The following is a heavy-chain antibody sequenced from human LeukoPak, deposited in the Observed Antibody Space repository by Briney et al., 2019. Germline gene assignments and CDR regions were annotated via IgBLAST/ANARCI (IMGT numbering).Heavy chain of an antibody. Sequence: GGSLRLSCEASGFTFRIYWMSWVRQASGKGLEWVANIKHDGSEKYYVDSVKGRYTISRDNAKNSLYLQMNSLRAEDTAVYYCARDYFYPMDVWGQGTTVTVSS. CDR1: GFTFRIYW. J-gene: IGHJ6*02. V-gene: IGHV3-7*04. CDR2: IKHDGSEK. CDR3: ARDYFYPMDV.